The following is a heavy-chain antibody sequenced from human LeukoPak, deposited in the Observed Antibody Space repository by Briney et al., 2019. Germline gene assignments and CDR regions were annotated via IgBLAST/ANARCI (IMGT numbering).Heavy chain of an antibody. CDR2: IYYTGST. Sequence: PSETLSLTCTVSGGSISSYYWSWIRQPPGKRLEWIGYIYYTGSTNYNPSLESRVTISVDMSKNQFSLRLISVTAADTAVYFCARYLSSGLDYWGQGTLVTVSS. V-gene: IGHV4-59*01. D-gene: IGHD3-10*01. CDR3: ARYLSSGLDY. J-gene: IGHJ4*02. CDR1: GGSISSYY.